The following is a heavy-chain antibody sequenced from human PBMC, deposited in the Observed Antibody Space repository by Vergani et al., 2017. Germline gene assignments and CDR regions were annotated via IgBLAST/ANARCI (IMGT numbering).Heavy chain of an antibody. D-gene: IGHD4/OR15-4a*01. J-gene: IGHJ3*01. CDR2: IKASSGAT. V-gene: IGHV1-2*02. CDR3: SREGLLTMPNALEV. CDR1: GYTFAAYY. Sequence: QVQLVQSGAEVQKPGASVKVSCKASGYTFAAYYIHWVRLAPGQGLEWMGWIKASSGATNYAQKFRGRVTLTRDTASSTVYMELSRLTSDDSAVYFCSREGLLTMPNALEVWGQGTKVTVTS.